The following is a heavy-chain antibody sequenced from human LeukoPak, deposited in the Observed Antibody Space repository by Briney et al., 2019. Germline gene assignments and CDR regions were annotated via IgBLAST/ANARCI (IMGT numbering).Heavy chain of an antibody. CDR3: ARRFYYGSGSAHWFDP. CDR2: INPNSGGT. V-gene: IGHV1-2*02. J-gene: IGHJ5*02. Sequence: ASVKVSCKASAGTLNSLAISWVRQAPGQGLEWMGWINPNSGGTGYAQKFQGRVTMTTDTSISTAYMELSRLRSDDTAVYYCARRFYYGSGSAHWFDPWGQGTLVTVSS. D-gene: IGHD3-10*01. CDR1: AGTLNSLA.